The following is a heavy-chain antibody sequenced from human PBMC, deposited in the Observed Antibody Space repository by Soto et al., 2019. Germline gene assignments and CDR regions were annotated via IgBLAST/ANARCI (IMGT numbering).Heavy chain of an antibody. V-gene: IGHV1-69*01. CDR2: IIPIFGTA. CDR1: GGTFSSYS. D-gene: IGHD1-26*01. Sequence: QVQLVQSGAEVKKPGSSVKVSCKASGGTFSSYSINWVRQAPGQGLEWMGEIIPIFGTANYAQKSQGRVTITADESTSTAYMELSSLRSDDTAVYYCARDGGRHSGGIDYWGQGTLVTVSS. CDR3: ARDGGRHSGGIDY. J-gene: IGHJ4*02.